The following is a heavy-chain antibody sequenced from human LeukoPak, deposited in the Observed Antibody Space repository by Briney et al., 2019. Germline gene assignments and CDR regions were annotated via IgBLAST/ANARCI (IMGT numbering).Heavy chain of an antibody. CDR1: GFSFSSYW. CDR2: VNNDGSST. V-gene: IGHV3-74*01. D-gene: IGHD6-19*01. J-gene: IGHJ4*02. Sequence: GGSLRLSCGASGFSFSSYWMHWVRQAPGKGLMWVSRVNNDGSSTTYADSVEGRFTISRDNARNTLYLQMNSLRAEDTGVYYCARSSYPYYFDYWGQGTLVTVSS. CDR3: ARSSYPYYFDY.